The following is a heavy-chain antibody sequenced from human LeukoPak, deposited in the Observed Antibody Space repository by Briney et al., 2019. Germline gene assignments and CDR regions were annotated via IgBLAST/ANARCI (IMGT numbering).Heavy chain of an antibody. V-gene: IGHV3-23*01. D-gene: IGHD2-2*01. CDR2: ISGSGGST. Sequence: GGSLRLSCAASGFTFSSYAMSWVRQAPGKGLEWVSAISGSGGSTYYADSVKGRFTISRDNSKNTLYLQMNSLRAEDTAVYYCANDISSISCYASNCYVYWGQGTLVTVSS. CDR1: GFTFSSYA. CDR3: ANDISSISCYASNCYVY. J-gene: IGHJ4*02.